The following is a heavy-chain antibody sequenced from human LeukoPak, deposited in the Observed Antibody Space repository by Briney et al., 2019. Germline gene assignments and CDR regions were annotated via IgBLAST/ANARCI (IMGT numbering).Heavy chain of an antibody. J-gene: IGHJ3*02. V-gene: IGHV4-61*02. Sequence: SETLSLTCTVSGGSISSGSYYWSWIRQPAGKGLEWIGRIYTSGSTNYNPSLKSRVTISVDTSKNQFSLKLSSVTAADTAVYYCARDVEGEDSSGYYYEGNAFDIWGQGAMVTVSS. D-gene: IGHD3-22*01. CDR1: GGSISSGSYY. CDR2: IYTSGST. CDR3: ARDVEGEDSSGYYYEGNAFDI.